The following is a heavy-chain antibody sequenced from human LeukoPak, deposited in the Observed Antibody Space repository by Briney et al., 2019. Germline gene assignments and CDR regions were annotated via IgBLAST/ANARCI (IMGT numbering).Heavy chain of an antibody. V-gene: IGHV4-34*01. Sequence: SETLSLTCAVYGGSFSGYYWSWIRQPPGKGLEWIGEINHSGSTNYNPSLKSRVTISVDMSKNQFSLKLSSVTAADTAVYYCASVRIVGATRYFDYWGQGTLVTVSS. D-gene: IGHD1-26*01. J-gene: IGHJ4*02. CDR1: GGSFSGYY. CDR3: ASVRIVGATRYFDY. CDR2: INHSGST.